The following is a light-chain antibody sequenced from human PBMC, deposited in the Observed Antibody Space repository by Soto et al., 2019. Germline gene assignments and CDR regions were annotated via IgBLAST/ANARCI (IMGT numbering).Light chain of an antibody. CDR1: QTISDW. CDR3: QQHNSSPWT. Sequence: DIQMTQSPSILSASVGDRVTITCRASQTISDWVAWYEQSPGKAPKLLIYDASSLESGVPSRFSGSRSGTNCTLTLTSLQPDDSATYYRQQHNSSPWTLGQGTKGESK. CDR2: DAS. J-gene: IGKJ1*01. V-gene: IGKV1-5*01.